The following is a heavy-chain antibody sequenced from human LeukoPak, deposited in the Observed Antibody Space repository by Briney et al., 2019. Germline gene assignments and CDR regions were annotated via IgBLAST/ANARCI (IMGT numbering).Heavy chain of an antibody. V-gene: IGHV4-4*07. CDR3: ARSSGYYFEYFHH. Sequence: PSETLSLTCTVSGGSISTYYWSWIRQPAGRGLEWIGRIYTSGSTNYNPSLKSRVTISVDTSKNQFSLKLSSVTAADTAVYYCARSSGYYFEYFHHWGQGTLVTVSS. CDR2: IYTSGST. CDR1: GGSISTYY. D-gene: IGHD3-22*01. J-gene: IGHJ1*01.